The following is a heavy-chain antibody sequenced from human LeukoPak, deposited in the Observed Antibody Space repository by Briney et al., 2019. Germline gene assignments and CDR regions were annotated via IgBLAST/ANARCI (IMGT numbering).Heavy chain of an antibody. J-gene: IGHJ4*02. CDR2: IKPDGSER. CDR1: GFSMSVYW. V-gene: IGHV3-7*01. D-gene: IGHD3-22*01. CDR3: ARDWGAYYHFFDY. Sequence: PGGSLRLSCEASGFSMSVYWMSWVRQAPGKGLEWVGNIKPDGSERNYVDSVKGRFTISRDNAKKSLYLRMSSLRAEDTAVYYCARDWGAYYHFFDYWGQGTLVTVSS.